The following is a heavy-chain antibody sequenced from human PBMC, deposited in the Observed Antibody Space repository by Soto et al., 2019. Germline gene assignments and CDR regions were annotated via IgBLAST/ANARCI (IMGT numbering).Heavy chain of an antibody. CDR1: GFTFSSYA. CDR2: ISGSGGST. J-gene: IGHJ5*02. V-gene: IGHV3-23*01. Sequence: GSLRLSCAASGFTFSSYAMSWVRQAPGKGLEWVSAISGSGGSTYYADSVKGRFTISRDNSKNTLYLQMNSLRAEDTAVYYCAKREGGITIFGVVPLANWFDPWGQGTLVNVSS. CDR3: AKREGGITIFGVVPLANWFDP. D-gene: IGHD3-3*01.